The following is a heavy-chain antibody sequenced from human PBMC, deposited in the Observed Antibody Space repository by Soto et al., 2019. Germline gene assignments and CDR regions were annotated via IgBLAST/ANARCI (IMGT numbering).Heavy chain of an antibody. CDR1: GFSLDTSGVG. D-gene: IGHD3-10*01. V-gene: IGHV2-5*02. J-gene: IGHJ4*02. CDR2: IYWDDYK. CDR3: AHKGSALYPLAD. Sequence: QITLKESGPTLVKPTQTLTLTCTFSGFSLDTSGVGVGWIRQPPGKALEWVAVIYWDDYKHFSPSLESRLTXXKXXSQNLMVLTGTDMAPADTATYFCAHKGSALYPLADWGQGPLVTVSS.